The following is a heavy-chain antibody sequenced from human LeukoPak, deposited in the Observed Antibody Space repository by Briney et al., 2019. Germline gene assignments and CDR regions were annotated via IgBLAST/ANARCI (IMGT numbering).Heavy chain of an antibody. J-gene: IGHJ5*02. CDR2: ISAYNGNT. V-gene: IGHV1-18*01. CDR1: GYTFTSYG. D-gene: IGHD6-13*01. CDR3: ARGIAAAGIRNWFDP. Sequence: GASVKVSCKASGYTFTSYGISWVRQAPGQGLEWMGCISAYNGNTNYAQKLQGRVTMTTDTSTSTAYMELRSLRSDDTAVYYCARGIAAAGIRNWFDPWGQGTLVTVSS.